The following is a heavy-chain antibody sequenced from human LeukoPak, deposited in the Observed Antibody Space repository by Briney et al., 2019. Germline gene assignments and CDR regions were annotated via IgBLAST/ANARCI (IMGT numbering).Heavy chain of an antibody. Sequence: GGSLRLSCAASGFTFSSYGMSWVRQAPGKGLEWVSAISGSGDSTFYADSVKGRFSISRDNSKNTLYLQVNGLRTEDTAVYYCAQDRLLNCRGDCYIFDYWGQGTVVTVSS. V-gene: IGHV3-23*01. CDR3: AQDRLLNCRGDCYIFDY. D-gene: IGHD2-21*02. CDR2: ISGSGDST. CDR1: GFTFSSYG. J-gene: IGHJ4*02.